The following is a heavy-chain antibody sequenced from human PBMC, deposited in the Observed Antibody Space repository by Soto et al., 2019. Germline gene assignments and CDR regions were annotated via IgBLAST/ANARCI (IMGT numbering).Heavy chain of an antibody. Sequence: SETLSLTCTVSGDSISRYYWTWVRQPPGKGLEWIGYISNTAGTNYNPSLKSRVTLSVDTSENQFSLKLSSVTAADTAVYYCSRVFGAYWYFDYWGQGILVTVSS. V-gene: IGHV4-59*01. CDR1: GDSISRYY. CDR3: SRVFGAYWYFDY. D-gene: IGHD2-8*02. J-gene: IGHJ4*02. CDR2: ISNTAGT.